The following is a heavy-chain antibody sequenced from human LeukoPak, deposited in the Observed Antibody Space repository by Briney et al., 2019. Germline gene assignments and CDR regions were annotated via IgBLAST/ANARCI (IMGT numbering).Heavy chain of an antibody. D-gene: IGHD3-3*01. CDR1: GYTFTGYY. Sequence: GASVKVSCKASGYTFTGYYMHWVRQAPGQGLEWMGWINPNSGGTNYAQKFQGRVTMTRDTSISTAYMELSRLRSDDTAVYYCARGGDFWSEKTTLFDYWGQGTLVTASS. CDR3: ARGGDFWSEKTTLFDY. V-gene: IGHV1-2*02. J-gene: IGHJ4*02. CDR2: INPNSGGT.